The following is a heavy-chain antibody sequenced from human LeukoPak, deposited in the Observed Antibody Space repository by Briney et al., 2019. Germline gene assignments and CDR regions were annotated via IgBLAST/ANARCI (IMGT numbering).Heavy chain of an antibody. CDR3: ARSNTGTRRGDNWFDP. J-gene: IGHJ5*02. CDR2: ISPNSGGT. V-gene: IGHV1-2*02. Sequence: ASVKVSCKASGYTLTDYYMHWVRQAPGQGLEWMGWISPNSGGTNYAQNFQGRVTMTRDTSVSTAYMELSSLRSDDTAVYYCARSNTGTRRGDNWFDPWGQGTLVTVSS. D-gene: IGHD4-11*01. CDR1: GYTLTDYY.